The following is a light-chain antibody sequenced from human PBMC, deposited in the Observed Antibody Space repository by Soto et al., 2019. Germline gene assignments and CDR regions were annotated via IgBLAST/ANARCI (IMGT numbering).Light chain of an antibody. V-gene: IGLV2-14*01. CDR3: SSYTTSNTRQIV. CDR1: SSDVVGYNY. CDR2: DVS. Sequence: QSVLTQPASVSGSPGQSITISCTGTSSDVVGYNYVSWYQQHPGKAPKFMIYDVSNRPSGVSNRFSGSKSGNTASLTISGLQVEDEADYYCSSYTTSNTRQIVFGTGTKVTVL. J-gene: IGLJ1*01.